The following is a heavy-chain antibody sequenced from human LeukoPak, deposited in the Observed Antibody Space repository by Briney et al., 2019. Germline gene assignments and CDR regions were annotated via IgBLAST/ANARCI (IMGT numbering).Heavy chain of an antibody. CDR3: ARVRPRIDGSGTSYLRLYYFDY. Sequence: ASVKVSCKASGYTFTGYYMYWVRQAPGQGLEWMGWINPNSGDTNYAQRFQGRATMTRDTSISTAYMDLSRMTSDDTAVYYCARVRPRIDGSGTSYLRLYYFDYWGQGTLVTVSS. CDR2: INPNSGDT. D-gene: IGHD3-10*01. CDR1: GYTFTGYY. V-gene: IGHV1-2*02. J-gene: IGHJ4*02.